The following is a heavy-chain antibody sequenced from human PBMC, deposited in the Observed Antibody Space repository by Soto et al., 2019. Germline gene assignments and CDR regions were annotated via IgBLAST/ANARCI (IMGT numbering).Heavy chain of an antibody. D-gene: IGHD4-17*01. CDR2: ISPLKGRT. CDR1: GYTFTSYG. J-gene: IGHJ1*01. CDR3: AMDYGDRPEYFKH. V-gene: IGHV1-18*04. Sequence: QVQLVQSGPDLKRPGASIKVSCKASGYTFTSYGISWVRQAPGQGLEWMAWISPLKGRTHNSQKAKGRVTLYTDTSSNTAYMEMTTLRVDDTAVYYCAMDYGDRPEYFKHWGQGTLVTVS.